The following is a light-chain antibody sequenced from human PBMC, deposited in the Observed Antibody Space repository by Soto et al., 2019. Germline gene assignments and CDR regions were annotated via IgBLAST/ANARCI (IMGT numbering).Light chain of an antibody. J-gene: IGLJ1*01. CDR3: CSYAGTYV. Sequence: QSALTQPASVSGSPGQSITLSCTGTSGDVGSYTLVSWYQQHPGKAPKVLIYEVSKRPSGVSNRFSGSKSGNTASLTISGLQSEDEAEYYCCSYAGTYVFGTGTKLTVL. CDR2: EVS. CDR1: SGDVGSYTL. V-gene: IGLV2-23*02.